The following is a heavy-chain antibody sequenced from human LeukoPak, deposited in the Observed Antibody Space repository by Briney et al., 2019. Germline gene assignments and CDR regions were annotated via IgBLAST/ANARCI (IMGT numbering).Heavy chain of an antibody. Sequence: GASVKVSCKASGYTFTGYYLHWVRQAPGQGLEWVGWINPNSGGINYAQKFQGRVTMTRDTSTSTAYMELSRVRSDDTAVYYCARDGYNPPLTLDYGMDVWGQGTTVTVSS. V-gene: IGHV1-2*02. CDR3: ARDGYNPPLTLDYGMDV. J-gene: IGHJ6*02. CDR2: INPNSGGI. D-gene: IGHD5-24*01. CDR1: GYTFTGYY.